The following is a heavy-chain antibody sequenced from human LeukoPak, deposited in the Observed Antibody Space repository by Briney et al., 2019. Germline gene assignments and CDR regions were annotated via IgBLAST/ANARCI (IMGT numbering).Heavy chain of an antibody. CDR3: AKVGTTIFCPPGKD. CDR2: ISYDGSNK. Sequence: PGGSLRLSCAASGFTFSSYAMHWVRQAPGKGLEWVAVISYDGSNKYYADSVKGRFTISRDNSKNTLYLQMNSLRAEDTAVYYCAKVGTTIFCPPGKDWGQGTLVTVSS. J-gene: IGHJ4*02. V-gene: IGHV3-30*04. D-gene: IGHD3-9*01. CDR1: GFTFSSYA.